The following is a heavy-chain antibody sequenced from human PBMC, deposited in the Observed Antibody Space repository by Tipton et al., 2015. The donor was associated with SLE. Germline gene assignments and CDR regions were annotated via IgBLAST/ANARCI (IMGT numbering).Heavy chain of an antibody. CDR1: GGSISSYY. J-gene: IGHJ5*02. V-gene: IGHV4-4*07. D-gene: IGHD3-22*01. CDR3: ARTLSRYDSSGPNWFDP. CDR2: IYTSGST. Sequence: TLSLTCTVSGGSISSYYWSWIRQPAGKGLEWIGRIYTSGSTNYNPSLKSRVTMSVDTSKNQFSLKLSSVTAADTAVYYCARTLSRYDSSGPNWFDPWGQGTLVTVSS.